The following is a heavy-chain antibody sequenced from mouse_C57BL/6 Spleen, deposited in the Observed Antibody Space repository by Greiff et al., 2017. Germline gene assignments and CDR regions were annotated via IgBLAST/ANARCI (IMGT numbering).Heavy chain of an antibody. V-gene: IGHV5-17*01. J-gene: IGHJ4*01. CDR1: GFTFSDYG. D-gene: IGHD1-1*01. CDR2: ISSGSSTL. Sequence: EVMLVESGGGLVKPGGSLKLSCAASGFTFSDYGMHWVRQAPEKGLEWVAYISSGSSTLYYADTVTGRFTISRDNAKNTLFLQMTSLRSEDTAMYYCARVRGGYYGTHWGQGTAVTVSS. CDR3: ARVRGGYYGTH.